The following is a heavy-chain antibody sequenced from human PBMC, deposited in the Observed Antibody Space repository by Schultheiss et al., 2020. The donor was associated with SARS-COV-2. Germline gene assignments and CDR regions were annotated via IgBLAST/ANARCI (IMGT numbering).Heavy chain of an antibody. CDR3: ARDLGESGGY. D-gene: IGHD3-10*01. V-gene: IGHV4-59*12. Sequence: SQTLSLTCAVYGGSFSGYYWSWIRQPPGKGLEWIGYIYYSGSTNYNPSLKSRVTISVDTSKNQFSLKLNSVTAADTAVYYCARDLGESGGYWGQGTLVTVSS. CDR2: IYYSGST. J-gene: IGHJ4*02. CDR1: GGSFSGYY.